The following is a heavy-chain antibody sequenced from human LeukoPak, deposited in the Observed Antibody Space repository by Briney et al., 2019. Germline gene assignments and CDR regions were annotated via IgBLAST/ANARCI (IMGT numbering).Heavy chain of an antibody. CDR2: IYYSGST. CDR3: ARHGSGSYYESPNFDY. V-gene: IGHV4-39*01. Sequence: PSETLSLTCTVSGGSISSSSYYWGWIRQPPGKGLEWIGSIYYSGSTYYNPSLKSRVTISVDTSKNQFSLKLSSVTAADTAVYYCARHGSGSYYESPNFDYRGQGTLVTVSS. CDR1: GGSISSSSYY. J-gene: IGHJ4*02. D-gene: IGHD1-26*01.